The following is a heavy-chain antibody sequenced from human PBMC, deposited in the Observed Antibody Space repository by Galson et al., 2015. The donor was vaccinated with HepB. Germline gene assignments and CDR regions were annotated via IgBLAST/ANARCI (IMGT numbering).Heavy chain of an antibody. V-gene: IGHV3-30*04. J-gene: IGHJ4*02. CDR3: ARPSTTVVTRLFAY. CDR1: GFTFSSYA. CDR2: ISYDGSNK. D-gene: IGHD4-23*01. Sequence: SLRLSCAASGFTFSSYAMHWVRQAPGKGLEWVAVISYDGSNKYYADSVKGRFTISRDNSKNTLYLQMNSLRAEDTAVYYCARPSTTVVTRLFAYWGQGTLVTVSS.